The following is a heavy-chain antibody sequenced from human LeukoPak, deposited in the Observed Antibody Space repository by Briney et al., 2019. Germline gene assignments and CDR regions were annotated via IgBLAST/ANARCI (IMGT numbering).Heavy chain of an antibody. Sequence: GRSLRLSCAASGFTFSSYAMHWVRQAPGKGLEWVAVISYDGSNKYYADSVKGRFTISRDNPKNTLYLQMNSLRAEDTAVYYCARDRYSSSWYELCFDYWGQGTLVTVSS. D-gene: IGHD6-13*01. CDR3: ARDRYSSSWYELCFDY. CDR1: GFTFSSYA. CDR2: ISYDGSNK. J-gene: IGHJ4*02. V-gene: IGHV3-30-3*01.